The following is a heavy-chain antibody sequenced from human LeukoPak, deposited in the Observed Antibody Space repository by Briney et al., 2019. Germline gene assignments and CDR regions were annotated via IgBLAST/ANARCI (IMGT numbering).Heavy chain of an antibody. Sequence: PSETLSLTCTVSGGSISSSSYYWGWIRQPPGKGLEWIGSIYYSRSTYYNPSLKSRVTISVDTSKNQFSLKLSSVTAADTAVYYCASQNYYGSGSYTLGYFDYWGQGTLVTVSS. CDR2: IYYSRST. V-gene: IGHV4-39*01. CDR1: GGSISSSSYY. D-gene: IGHD3-10*01. J-gene: IGHJ4*02. CDR3: ASQNYYGSGSYTLGYFDY.